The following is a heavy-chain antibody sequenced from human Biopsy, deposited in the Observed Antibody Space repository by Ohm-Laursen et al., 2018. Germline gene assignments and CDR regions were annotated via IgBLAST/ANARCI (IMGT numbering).Heavy chain of an antibody. CDR3: ARQVDFWSGYVDY. V-gene: IGHV4-38-2*01. Sequence: GTLSLTCAVSGFSISSGYYWGWIRQSPGEGLEWIGNIYYSGNTDYSPSLKGRVTISVDTSNNQFSLKLRSVTAADTAVYYCARQVDFWSGYVDYWGQGTLVAVSS. CDR2: IYYSGNT. D-gene: IGHD3-3*01. J-gene: IGHJ4*02. CDR1: GFSISSGYY.